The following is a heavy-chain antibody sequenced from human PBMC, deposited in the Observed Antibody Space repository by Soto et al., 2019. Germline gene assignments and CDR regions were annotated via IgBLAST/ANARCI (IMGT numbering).Heavy chain of an antibody. CDR1: GGSISSYY. V-gene: IGHV4-59*01. CDR3: AIDLWGYCVVDCYPLDV. J-gene: IGHJ6*02. D-gene: IGHD2-21*02. Sequence: SETLSLTCTVSGGSISSYYWSWIRQPPGKGLEWIGYMYNTGSTIYNPSLKSRVTISVDTSKNQFSLKMNSVTAADTAVYYCAIDLWGYCVVDCYPLDVWGQGTTVTVSS. CDR2: MYNTGST.